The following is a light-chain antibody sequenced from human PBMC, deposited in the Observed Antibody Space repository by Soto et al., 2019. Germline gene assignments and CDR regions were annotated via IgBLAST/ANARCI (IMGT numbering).Light chain of an antibody. Sequence: QSALTQPASVSGSPGQSITISCTGTSSDVGSYNLVSWYQQQPRKAPKLMIYEVSKRPSGVSNRFSGSKSGNTASLTISGLQAEDEADYYCCSYAGSSTFVVFGGGTKLTVL. J-gene: IGLJ2*01. CDR2: EVS. CDR3: CSYAGSSTFVV. V-gene: IGLV2-23*02. CDR1: SSDVGSYNL.